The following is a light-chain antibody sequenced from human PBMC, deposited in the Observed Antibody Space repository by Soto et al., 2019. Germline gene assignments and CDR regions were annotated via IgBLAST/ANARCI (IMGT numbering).Light chain of an antibody. CDR1: QPVLYSSNNRNY. CDR2: WAS. J-gene: IGKJ2*01. Sequence: TVMTQSPDSLAVSLGERATINCKSSQPVLYSSNNRNYLAWYQQRPGQPPKLLIYWASTRESGVPDRFSGSGSGTDFTLTITSLQAEDVAVYYCHQYLSAPFTFGQGTKLGIK. CDR3: HQYLSAPFT. V-gene: IGKV4-1*01.